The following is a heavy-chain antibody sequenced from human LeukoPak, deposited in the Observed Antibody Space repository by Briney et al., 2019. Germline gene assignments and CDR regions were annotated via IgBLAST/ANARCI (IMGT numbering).Heavy chain of an antibody. CDR1: GGSISSGTYY. V-gene: IGHV4-61*02. J-gene: IGHJ3*02. CDR3: ARWGTTIPQRAFDI. D-gene: IGHD2/OR15-2a*01. CDR2: IYTSGST. Sequence: NPSETLSLTCTVSGGSISSGTYYWSWIRQPAGKGLEWIGRIYTSGSTNYNPSLKSRVTISVDTSKNHLSLKLSSVTAADTAVYYCARWGTTIPQRAFDIWGQGTMVTVSS.